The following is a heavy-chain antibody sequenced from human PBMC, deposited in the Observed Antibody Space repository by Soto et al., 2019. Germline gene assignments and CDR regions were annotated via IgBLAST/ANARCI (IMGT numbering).Heavy chain of an antibody. CDR2: IWYDGSEK. D-gene: IGHD1-1*01. Sequence: PGGSLRLSCAASGFTFSSHGMHWVRQAPGKGLEWVAVIWYDGSEKYYGDSVKGRFTISRDNSKNTLYLQMNSLRVEDTAVYYCARWGNWKVSDYWGQGTLVTVSS. CDR1: GFTFSSHG. J-gene: IGHJ4*02. CDR3: ARWGNWKVSDY. V-gene: IGHV3-33*01.